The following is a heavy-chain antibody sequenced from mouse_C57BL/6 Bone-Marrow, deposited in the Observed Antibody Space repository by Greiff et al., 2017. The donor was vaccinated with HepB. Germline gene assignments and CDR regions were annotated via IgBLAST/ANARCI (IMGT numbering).Heavy chain of an antibody. J-gene: IGHJ2*01. CDR1: GFTFSSYA. V-gene: IGHV5-9-1*02. D-gene: IGHD1-1*01. CDR2: ISSGGDYI. Sequence: EVMLVESGEGLVKPGGSLKLSCAASGFTFSSYATSWVRQTPEKRLEWVAYISSGGDYIYYADTVKGRFTISRDNARNTLYLQMSSLKSEDTAMYYCTRDHYYGSSSYYFDYWGQGTTLTVSS. CDR3: TRDHYYGSSSYYFDY.